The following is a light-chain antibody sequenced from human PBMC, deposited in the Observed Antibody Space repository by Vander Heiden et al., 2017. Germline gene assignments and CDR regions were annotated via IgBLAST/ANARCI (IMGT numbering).Light chain of an antibody. CDR1: QSVSSY. CDR3: LQCSNWALT. V-gene: IGKV3-11*01. CDR2: DAS. J-gene: IGKJ4*01. Sequence: EIVLTQSPATLSLSPGERATLSCRASQSVSSYLAWYQQKPGQAPRLLIYDASNRATGIPARFSGSGSGTDFTLTISSLEPEDFAVYYCLQCSNWALTFGGGTKVEIK.